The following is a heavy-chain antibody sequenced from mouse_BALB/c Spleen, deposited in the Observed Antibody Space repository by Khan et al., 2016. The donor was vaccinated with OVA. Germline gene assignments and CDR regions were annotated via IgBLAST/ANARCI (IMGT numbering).Heavy chain of an antibody. CDR1: GHTFTKYG. Sequence: QIQLVQSGPELKKPGETVKISCKASGHTFTKYGMNWVKQAPGKGLKWMGWINTYTGEPTYADDFNGRFAFSLETSASTAYLQINNLKNEDTATEFCARPPYFSCVMDNWGQGTSVTVSS. CDR2: INTYTGEP. J-gene: IGHJ4*01. V-gene: IGHV9-3-1*01. CDR3: ARPPYFSCVMDN. D-gene: IGHD2-10*01.